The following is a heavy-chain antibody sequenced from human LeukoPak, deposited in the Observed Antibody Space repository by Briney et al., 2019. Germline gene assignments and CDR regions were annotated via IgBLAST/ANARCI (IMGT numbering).Heavy chain of an antibody. CDR1: GFTFSNYA. D-gene: IGHD3-16*01. Sequence: GGSLRLSCVAPGFTFSNYAMNWVRQAPGKGLEWVSVIRGSDGSTYYADSVKGRFTISRDNSKNTLYLQMNSLRVEDTAVYYCAKDWGYWGQGTLVTVSS. J-gene: IGHJ4*02. V-gene: IGHV3-23*01. CDR2: IRGSDGST. CDR3: AKDWGY.